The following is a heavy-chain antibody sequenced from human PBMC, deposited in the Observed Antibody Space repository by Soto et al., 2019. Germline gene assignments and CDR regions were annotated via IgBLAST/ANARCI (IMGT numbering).Heavy chain of an antibody. J-gene: IGHJ5*02. CDR2: INPSGGTT. Sequence: GASVKVSCKTSGYIFTSYYIHWVRQAPGQGLEWMGIINPSGGTTTYAQKFQGRVTMTRDTSTSTAYMELSRLTSEDTAVYFCARAVVNCIFPNCYRIQPDWFYPWGQGTLVTVSS. D-gene: IGHD2-21*01. CDR1: GYIFTSYY. CDR3: ARAVVNCIFPNCYRIQPDWFYP. V-gene: IGHV1-46*01.